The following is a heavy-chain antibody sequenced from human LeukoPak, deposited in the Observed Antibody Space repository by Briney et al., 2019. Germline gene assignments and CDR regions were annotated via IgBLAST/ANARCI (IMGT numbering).Heavy chain of an antibody. V-gene: IGHV3-23*01. Sequence: PGGSLRLSCAASGFTFSSYGMSWVRQAPGKGLEWVSAISGSGGSTYYADSVKGRFTISRDNSKNTLYLQMNSLRAEDTAVYYCVSESSVNYYYYYMDVWGKGTTVTVSS. CDR3: VSESSVNYYYYYMDV. J-gene: IGHJ6*03. CDR1: GFTFSSYG. D-gene: IGHD5/OR15-5a*01. CDR2: ISGSGGST.